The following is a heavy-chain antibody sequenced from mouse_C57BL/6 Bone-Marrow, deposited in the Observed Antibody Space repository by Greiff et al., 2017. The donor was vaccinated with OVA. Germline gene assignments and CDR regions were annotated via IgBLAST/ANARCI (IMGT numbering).Heavy chain of an antibody. CDR2: ISSGGSYT. Sequence: LNLSCAASGFTFSSYGMSWVRQTPDKRLEWVATISSGGSYTYYPDSVKGRFTISRDNAKNTLYLQMSSLKSEDTAMYYCARARAYWYFDVWGTGTTVTVSS. D-gene: IGHD3-1*01. V-gene: IGHV5-6*01. CDR1: GFTFSSYG. CDR3: ARARAYWYFDV. J-gene: IGHJ1*03.